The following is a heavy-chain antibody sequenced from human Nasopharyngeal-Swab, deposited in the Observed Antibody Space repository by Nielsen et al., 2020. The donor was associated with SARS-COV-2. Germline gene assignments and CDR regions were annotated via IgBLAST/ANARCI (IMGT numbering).Heavy chain of an antibody. Sequence: SETLSLTCTVSGGSISSSSYYWGWIRQPPGKGLEWIGSIYYSGSTYYNPSLKRRVTISVDTSKNQFSLKLSSVHAADTAVYYCARERGRGGIWNYYYYYMDVWGKGTTVTVSS. V-gene: IGHV4-39*07. CDR3: ARERGRGGIWNYYYYYMDV. CDR2: IYYSGST. J-gene: IGHJ6*03. D-gene: IGHD3-10*01. CDR1: GGSISSSSYY.